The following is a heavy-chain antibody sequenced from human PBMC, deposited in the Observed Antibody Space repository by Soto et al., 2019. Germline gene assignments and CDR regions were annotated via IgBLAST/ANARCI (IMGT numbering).Heavy chain of an antibody. V-gene: IGHV4-59*01. Sequence: SETLSLTCTVSGGSISSYYWSWIRQPPGKGLEWIGYIYYSGSTNYNPSLKSRVTISVDTSKNQFSLKLSSVTAADTAVYYCAGGGITIFGVVREYYFDYWGQGTLVTVSS. J-gene: IGHJ4*02. CDR2: IYYSGST. CDR3: AGGGITIFGVVREYYFDY. CDR1: GGSISSYY. D-gene: IGHD3-3*01.